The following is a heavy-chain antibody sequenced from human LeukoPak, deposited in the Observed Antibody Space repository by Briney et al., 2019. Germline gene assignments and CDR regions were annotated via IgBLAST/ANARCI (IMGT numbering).Heavy chain of an antibody. D-gene: IGHD5-12*01. CDR3: AKSPVARTSWDFDY. Sequence: GGSLRLSCAASGFTFSSYAMSWVRQAPGKGLEWVSAIGGSGGSTYYADSVKGRFTISRDNSKNTLYLQMNSLRAEDTAVYYCAKSPVARTSWDFDYWGQGTLVTVSS. V-gene: IGHV3-23*01. CDR2: IGGSGGST. J-gene: IGHJ4*02. CDR1: GFTFSSYA.